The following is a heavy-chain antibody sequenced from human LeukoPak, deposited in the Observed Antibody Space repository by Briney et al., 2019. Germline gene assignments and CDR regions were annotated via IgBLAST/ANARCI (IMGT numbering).Heavy chain of an antibody. J-gene: IGHJ2*01. CDR2: INTDGSST. CDR3: ARVGTVTTLGYFDL. CDR1: GFTFSSYW. Sequence: PGGSLRLSCAASGFTFSSYWMHWVRQAPGKGLVWVSRINTDGSSTSYADSVKGRFTISSDNAKNTLYLQMNSLRAEDTAVYYCARVGTVTTLGYFDLWGRGTLVTVSS. D-gene: IGHD4-11*01. V-gene: IGHV3-74*01.